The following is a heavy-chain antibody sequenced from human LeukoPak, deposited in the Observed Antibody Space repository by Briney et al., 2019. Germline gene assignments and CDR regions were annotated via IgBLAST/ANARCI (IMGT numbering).Heavy chain of an antibody. J-gene: IGHJ3*02. CDR1: GFTFSSYE. Sequence: GGSLRLSCAASGFTFSSYEMNWVRQAPGKGLEWVSYISSSGSTIYYADSVKGRFTISRDNAKNTLYLQMNSLRAEDTAVYYCARAEARVGHAFDIWGQGTMVTVSS. V-gene: IGHV3-48*03. CDR2: ISSSGSTI. CDR3: ARAEARVGHAFDI.